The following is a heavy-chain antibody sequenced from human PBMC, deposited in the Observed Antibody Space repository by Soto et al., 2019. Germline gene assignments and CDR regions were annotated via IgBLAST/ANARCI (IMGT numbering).Heavy chain of an antibody. CDR3: ARDLRTRYAMAL. CDR1: GFTVSSNY. Sequence: EVQLVESGGGLIQPGGSLRLSCAASGFTVSSNYMSWVRQAPGKGLEWVSVIYSGDTTYYADSVKGRFTIARDHSKTTLALQMSSLRAEHTAVDYCARDLRTRYAMALWGQGTTVTVPS. CDR2: IYSGDTT. J-gene: IGHJ6*02. V-gene: IGHV3-53*01.